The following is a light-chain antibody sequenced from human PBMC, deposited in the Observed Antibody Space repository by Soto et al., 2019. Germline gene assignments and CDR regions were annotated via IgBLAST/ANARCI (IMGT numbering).Light chain of an antibody. J-gene: IGKJ5*01. V-gene: IGKV3-20*01. Sequence: MMLTQSPGTLSLSPGERATLSCRASQSVSSSYLAWYQQKPGQAPRLLIYGASSRATGIPDRFSGSGSGTDFTLTISRLEPEDFAVYYCQQYGSSPPITFGQGTRLEIK. CDR3: QQYGSSPPIT. CDR2: GAS. CDR1: QSVSSSY.